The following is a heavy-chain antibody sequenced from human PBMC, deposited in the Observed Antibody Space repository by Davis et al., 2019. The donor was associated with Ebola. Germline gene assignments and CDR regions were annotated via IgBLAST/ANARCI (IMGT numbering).Heavy chain of an antibody. Sequence: SETLSLTCAVSGGSISSGGYSWSWIRQPPGKGLEWIGYIYHSGSTYYNPSLKSRVTISVDTSKNQFSLKLSSVTAADTAVYYCARQQAYYYYYGMDVWGQGTTVTVSS. V-gene: IGHV4-30-2*03. CDR1: GGSISSGGYS. CDR2: IYHSGST. CDR3: ARQQAYYYYYGMDV. J-gene: IGHJ6*02.